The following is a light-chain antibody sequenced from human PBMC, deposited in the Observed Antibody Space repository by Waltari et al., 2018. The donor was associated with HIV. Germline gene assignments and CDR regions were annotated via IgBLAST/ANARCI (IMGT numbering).Light chain of an antibody. J-gene: IGLJ3*02. CDR2: GNI. V-gene: IGLV1-40*01. Sequence: QSVLTQPPSVSGVPGQRVTISCTGSSSNIGAGYAVHWYQQLPGTAPKVLIYGNINRPSGVPDRFSGSKSGTSASLAITGLQAEDEGDYYCQSYDTSLSVWVFGGGTRLTVL. CDR1: SSNIGAGYA. CDR3: QSYDTSLSVWV.